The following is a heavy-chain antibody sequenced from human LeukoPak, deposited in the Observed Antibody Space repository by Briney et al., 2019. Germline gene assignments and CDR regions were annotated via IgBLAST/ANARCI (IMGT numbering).Heavy chain of an antibody. J-gene: IGHJ4*02. CDR3: ARDSSSSWALDY. V-gene: IGHV3-23*01. D-gene: IGHD6-13*01. Sequence: GGSLRLSCAASGFTFSSFAMSWVRQAPGKGLEWVSASGSGGSTYYADSVKGRFTISRDNSKNTLYLQMNSLRADDTAVYYCARDSSSSWALDYWGQGTLVTVSS. CDR1: GFTFSSFA. CDR2: SGSGGST.